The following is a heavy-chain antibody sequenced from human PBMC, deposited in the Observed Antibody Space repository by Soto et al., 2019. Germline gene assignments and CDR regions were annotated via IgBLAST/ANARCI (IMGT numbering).Heavy chain of an antibody. Sequence: QVQLVQSGAEVKKPGASVKVSCKASGYTFTSYGISWVRQAPGQGLEWMGWISAYNGNTNYAQKLQGRVTMTTDTSTSTDYMELRSLRSDDTAVYYCARDSYDILTHYGMDVWGQGTTVTVSS. J-gene: IGHJ6*02. CDR2: ISAYNGNT. CDR1: GYTFTSYG. D-gene: IGHD3-9*01. CDR3: ARDSYDILTHYGMDV. V-gene: IGHV1-18*01.